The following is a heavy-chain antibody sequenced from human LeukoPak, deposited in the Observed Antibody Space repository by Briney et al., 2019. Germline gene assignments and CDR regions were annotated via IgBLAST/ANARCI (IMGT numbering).Heavy chain of an antibody. J-gene: IGHJ5*02. D-gene: IGHD3-3*01. CDR3: ARDDVSPDYDFWSGPYNWFDP. V-gene: IGHV3-7*01. CDR1: EFTFSNYW. Sequence: GGSLRLSCAASEFTFSNYWMSWVRQAPGKGLEWVANIKKDGSERYYVDSVKDRFTISRDNAKNSLYLQMNSLRAEDTAVYYCARDDVSPDYDFWSGPYNWFDPWGQGTLVTVSS. CDR2: IKKDGSER.